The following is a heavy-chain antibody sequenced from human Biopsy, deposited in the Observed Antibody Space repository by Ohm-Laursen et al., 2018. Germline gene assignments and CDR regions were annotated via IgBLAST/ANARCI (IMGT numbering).Heavy chain of an antibody. J-gene: IGHJ4*02. CDR1: GFAFRNYW. Sequence: SLRLSCTASGFAFRNYWMHWVRKVPGKGLVWVSRINSDGSTIDYEDSVKGRFTISRDNAKNTLYLQMHSLRAKDTAVYFCTNHYCGGITCLMNFWGQGTLVTVSS. D-gene: IGHD2-21*01. V-gene: IGHV3-74*01. CDR3: TNHYCGGITCLMNF. CDR2: INSDGSTI.